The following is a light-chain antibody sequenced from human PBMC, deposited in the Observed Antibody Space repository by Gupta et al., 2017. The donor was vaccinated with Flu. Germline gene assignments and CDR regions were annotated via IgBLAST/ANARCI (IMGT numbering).Light chain of an antibody. CDR2: TGS. J-gene: IGKJ3*01. Sequence: HITQHPSSLSASVGDRVTSTCRASQSIRRCLNGDQQKTGKAPKRLIYTGSSGRSGVPSRWSGSGGGRDVTLTISSRLAEDVSADYCQQRYSSLALPFGPGTKVEIK. CDR3: QQRYSSLALP. CDR1: QSIRRC. V-gene: IGKV1-39*01.